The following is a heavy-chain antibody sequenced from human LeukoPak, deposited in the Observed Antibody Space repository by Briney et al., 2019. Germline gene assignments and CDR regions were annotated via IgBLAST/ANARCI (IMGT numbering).Heavy chain of an antibody. CDR2: IYHSGSS. CDR3: AGDYGTTQNYIDF. D-gene: IGHD2/OR15-2a*01. J-gene: IGHJ4*02. CDR1: GFSISGGYC. V-gene: IGHV4-38-2*02. Sequence: SETLSLTCTVSGFSISGGYCWGWSRPPPGKGLGWVGSIYHSGSSYYNPSLKSRVTISVDTSMNQFSLKLSSVTDADTAVYFCAGDYGTTQNYIDFWGQGALVTVSS.